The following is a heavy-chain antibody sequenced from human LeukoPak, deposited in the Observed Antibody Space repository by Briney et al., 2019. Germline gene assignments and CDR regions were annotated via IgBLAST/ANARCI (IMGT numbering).Heavy chain of an antibody. Sequence: GGSLRLSCAAWGFTLSSYAMSWVREARGKGGEGVSAISGSGGSTYYADSVKGRFTISRDNSKNPLYLQMTSLRAEDTAVYYCAKDEAIGGWGQGTLVTVSS. CDR1: GFTLSSYA. J-gene: IGHJ4*02. CDR2: ISGSGGST. CDR3: AKDEAIGG. V-gene: IGHV3-23*01.